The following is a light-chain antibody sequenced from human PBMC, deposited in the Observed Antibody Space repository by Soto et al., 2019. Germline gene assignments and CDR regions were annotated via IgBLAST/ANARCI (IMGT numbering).Light chain of an antibody. J-gene: IGKJ1*01. CDR1: QTISSNY. CDR2: GAS. V-gene: IGKV3-20*01. CDR3: QQYDSSPRT. Sequence: EIGLTQSPGTPSLSPGGRATLACRASQTISSNYLAWYQQKPGQAPRLLIHGASTRAIGIPDRFSGSGSGADFILTISRLEPEDFAVYYCQQYDSSPRTFGQGTKVDI.